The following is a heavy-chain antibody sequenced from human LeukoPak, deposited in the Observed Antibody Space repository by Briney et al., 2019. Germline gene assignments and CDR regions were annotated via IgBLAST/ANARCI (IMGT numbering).Heavy chain of an antibody. CDR1: GYTFISYG. V-gene: IGHV1-69*04. CDR3: AGAVTVTTGPLGY. CDR2: IIPILGIA. J-gene: IGHJ4*02. Sequence: SVKVSCKASGYTFISYGISWVRQAPGQGLEWMGRIIPILGIANYAQKFQGRVTITADKSTSTAYMELSSLRSDDTAVYYCAGAVTVTTGPLGYWGQGTLVTVSS. D-gene: IGHD4-17*01.